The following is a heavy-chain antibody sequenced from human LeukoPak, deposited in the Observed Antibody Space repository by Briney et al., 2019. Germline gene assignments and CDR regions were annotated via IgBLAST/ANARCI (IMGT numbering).Heavy chain of an antibody. CDR2: INHSGST. CDR3: ARGGRPSWIQQQYYFDY. J-gene: IGHJ4*02. D-gene: IGHD5-18*01. CDR1: GGSISSGGYS. V-gene: IGHV4-30-2*01. Sequence: NPSQTLSLTCAVSGGSISSGGYSWSWIRQPPGKGLEWIGEINHSGSTNYNPSVKSRVTTSLDTSKNQCSLKLSSVTAADTAVYYCARGGRPSWIQQQYYFDYWGQGTLVTVSS.